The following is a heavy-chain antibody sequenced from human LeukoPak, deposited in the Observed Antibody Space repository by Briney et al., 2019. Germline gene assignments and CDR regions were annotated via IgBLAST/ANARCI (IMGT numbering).Heavy chain of an antibody. CDR1: GYSFIGNY. CDR2: ISPTNGAT. D-gene: IGHD3-10*01. Sequence: ASVKVSCKTSGYSFIGNYIHWVRQAPGQGLEWMGWISPTNGATNYDQRFQGRVTLTRDTSISTAFMELSSLTSDDTAVYYCARGRPSWFGVLDVWGQGTTVAVSS. V-gene: IGHV1-2*02. J-gene: IGHJ6*02. CDR3: ARGRPSWFGVLDV.